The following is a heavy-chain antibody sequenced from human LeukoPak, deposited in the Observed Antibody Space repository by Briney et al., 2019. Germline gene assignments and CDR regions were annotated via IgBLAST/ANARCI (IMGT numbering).Heavy chain of an antibody. V-gene: IGHV3-23*01. CDR1: GLTFSTFA. J-gene: IGHJ4*02. CDR2: IFPSGGEI. CDR3: ATLPFSY. Sequence: GGSLRLSCEASGLTFSTFAMIWVRQPPGKGLEWVSSIFPSGGEIHYADSVRGRFTISRDNSKSTLSLQMNSLRAEDTAVYYCATLPFSYWGQGTLVTVSS.